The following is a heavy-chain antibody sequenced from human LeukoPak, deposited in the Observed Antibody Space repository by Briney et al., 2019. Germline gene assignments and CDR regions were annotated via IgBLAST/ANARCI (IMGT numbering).Heavy chain of an antibody. V-gene: IGHV3-30*02. Sequence: GGSLRLSCAASGFTFSDYGMNWVRQTPGKGLEWVAFIRYDGSNKYYADSVKGRFTISRDNSKNTLYLQMNSLRAEDTALYYCAKAYYYGSGSPPDYWGQGTLVTVSS. J-gene: IGHJ4*02. CDR1: GFTFSDYG. D-gene: IGHD3-10*01. CDR3: AKAYYYGSGSPPDY. CDR2: IRYDGSNK.